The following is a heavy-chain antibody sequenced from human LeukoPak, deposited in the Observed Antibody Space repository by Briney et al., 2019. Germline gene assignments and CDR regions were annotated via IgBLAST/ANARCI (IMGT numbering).Heavy chain of an antibody. CDR2: LYYSGST. CDR1: GGSIGSYY. V-gene: IGHV4-59*08. Sequence: SETLSLTCTVSGGSIGSYYWSWIRQPPGKRLEWIGYLYYSGSTNYNPSLKSRVTMSVDTSKKRFSLKLTSVTAADTAVYYCARHEGPWGDFDYWGQGTLVTVSS. J-gene: IGHJ4*02. D-gene: IGHD3-16*01. CDR3: ARHEGPWGDFDY.